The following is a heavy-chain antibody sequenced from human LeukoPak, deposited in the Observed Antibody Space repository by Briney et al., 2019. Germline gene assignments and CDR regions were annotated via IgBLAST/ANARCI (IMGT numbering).Heavy chain of an antibody. CDR3: AVSGYFEGPFDY. CDR1: GLTFSSYG. CDR2: ISHEGSNQ. J-gene: IGHJ4*02. V-gene: IGHV3-30*03. Sequence: GRSLRLSCAASGLTFSSYGMHWVRQAPGKGLEWVVVISHEGSNQYYGDSVKGRFTISRDNSKNMVYLQMNSLRAEDTAVYYCAVSGYFEGPFDYWGQGTLVTVSS. D-gene: IGHD3-9*01.